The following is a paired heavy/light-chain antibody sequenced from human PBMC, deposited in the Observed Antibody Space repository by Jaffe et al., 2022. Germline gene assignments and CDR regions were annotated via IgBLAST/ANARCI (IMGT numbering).Light chain of an antibody. CDR3: QQFNSYPLF. CDR1: QGISSA. J-gene: IGKJ4*01. Sequence: AIQLTQSPSSLSASVGDRVTITCRASQGISSALAWYQQKPGKAPKLLIYDASSLESGVPSRFSGSGSGTDFTLTISSLQPEDFATYYCQQFNSYPLFFGGGTKVEIK. V-gene: IGKV1-13*02. CDR2: DAS.
Heavy chain of an antibody. V-gene: IGHV4-61*02. J-gene: IGHJ3*02. Sequence: QVQLQESGPGLVKPSQTLSLTCTVSGGSISSGSYYWSWIRQPAGKGLEWIGRIYTSGSTNYNPSLKSRVTISVDTSKNQFSLKLSSVTAADTAVYYCAREGKLNYYDSSGYFGDAFDIWGQGTMVTVSS. CDR2: IYTSGST. CDR3: AREGKLNYYDSSGYFGDAFDI. CDR1: GGSISSGSYY. D-gene: IGHD3-22*01.